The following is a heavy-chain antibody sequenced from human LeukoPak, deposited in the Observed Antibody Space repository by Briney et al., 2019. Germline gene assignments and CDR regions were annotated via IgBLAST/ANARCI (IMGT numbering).Heavy chain of an antibody. CDR1: GGSISSGSYS. Sequence: SETLSLTCAVSGGSISSGSYSWSWIRQPPGKGLEWIGYIYPRGSTYYNPFLKSRVILSLDKSANQFSLNLSSVTAADTAVYYCARDITSGASRGYYYDSSGYLFDYWGQGTLVTVSS. CDR2: IYPRGST. V-gene: IGHV4-30-2*01. D-gene: IGHD3-22*01. CDR3: ARDITSGASRGYYYDSSGYLFDY. J-gene: IGHJ4*02.